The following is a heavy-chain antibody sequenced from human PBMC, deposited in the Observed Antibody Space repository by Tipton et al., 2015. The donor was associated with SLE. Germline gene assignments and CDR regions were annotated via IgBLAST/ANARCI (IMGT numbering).Heavy chain of an antibody. CDR2: IYYSGST. J-gene: IGHJ4*02. Sequence: LRLSCTVSGGSISSSSYYWGWIRQPPGKGLEWIGSIYYSGSTYYNPSLKSRVTISVDTSKNQFSLKLSSVTAADTAVYYCARSVEMATITLFDYWGQGTLVTVSS. CDR3: ARSVEMATITLFDY. CDR1: GGSISSSSYY. V-gene: IGHV4-39*07. D-gene: IGHD5-24*01.